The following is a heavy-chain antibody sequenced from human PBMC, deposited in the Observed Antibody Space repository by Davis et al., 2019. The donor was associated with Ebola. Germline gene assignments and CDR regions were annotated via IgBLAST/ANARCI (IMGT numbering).Heavy chain of an antibody. V-gene: IGHV5-51*01. Sequence: GESLKISCKGSGYSFAGHWIGWVRQMPGKGLEWMALFHPGDSDTRYNPSFRGQVTMSADKSIDTAYLQWSSLEASDTAMYYCVRVYDASGEYYVYFFDSWGQGTQVTVSS. CDR1: GYSFAGHW. D-gene: IGHD3-22*01. CDR3: VRVYDASGEYYVYFFDS. J-gene: IGHJ4*02. CDR2: FHPGDSDT.